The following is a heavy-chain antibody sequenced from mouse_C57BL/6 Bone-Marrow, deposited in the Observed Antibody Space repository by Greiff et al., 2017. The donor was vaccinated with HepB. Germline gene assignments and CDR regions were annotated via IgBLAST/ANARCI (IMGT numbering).Heavy chain of an antibody. CDR2: IDPETGGT. Sequence: VQLQQSGAELVRPGASVTLSCKASGYTFTDNEMHWVKQTPVHGLEWIGAIDPETGGTAYNQKFKGKAILTADKSSSTAYMELRSLTSEDSAVYYCTRSMGYGFAYWGQGTLVTVSA. D-gene: IGHD2-2*01. V-gene: IGHV1-15*01. CDR3: TRSMGYGFAY. J-gene: IGHJ3*01. CDR1: GYTFTDNE.